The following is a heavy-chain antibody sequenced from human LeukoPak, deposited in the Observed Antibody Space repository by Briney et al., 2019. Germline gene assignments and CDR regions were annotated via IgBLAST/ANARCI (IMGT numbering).Heavy chain of an antibody. Sequence: PSETLSLTCTVSGGSISSTDYYWGWIRQPPGRGLEWIGSIYYSGITYYNPSLKSRVTISVDTSNNQFSLKLSSVTAADTAMYFCARLSIYCVGTSCHFDCWGQGTLVTVSS. J-gene: IGHJ4*02. V-gene: IGHV4-39*01. CDR3: ARLSIYCVGTSCHFDC. CDR1: GGSISSTDYY. D-gene: IGHD2-2*01. CDR2: IYYSGIT.